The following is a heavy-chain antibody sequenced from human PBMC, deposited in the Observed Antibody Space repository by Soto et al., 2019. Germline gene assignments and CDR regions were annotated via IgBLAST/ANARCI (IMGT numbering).Heavy chain of an antibody. J-gene: IGHJ4*02. D-gene: IGHD6-13*01. CDR2: IDPSDSQT. V-gene: IGHV5-10-1*01. Sequence: SLKISCKGSGYSFAGYWITWVRQKPGKGLEWMGRIDPSDSQTYYSPSFRGHVTISATKSINTAYLQWNSLEASATAFYFCARSPRSSPYFDYWGQGALVTVSS. CDR1: GYSFAGYW. CDR3: ARSPRSSPYFDY.